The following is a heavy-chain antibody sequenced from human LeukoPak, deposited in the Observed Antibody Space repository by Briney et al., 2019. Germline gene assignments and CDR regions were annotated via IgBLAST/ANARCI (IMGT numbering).Heavy chain of an antibody. Sequence: GGSLRLSCAAPGFTFSNYAMGWVRQAPGKGLEWVSSINGRDGRTYYADSVRGRFTISRDNSKNTLYVQMNSLRAEDTAVYYCAKAIRNLGWYFDLWGRGTLVTVSS. D-gene: IGHD3-3*01. CDR3: AKAIRNLGWYFDL. J-gene: IGHJ2*01. V-gene: IGHV3-23*01. CDR1: GFTFSNYA. CDR2: INGRDGRT.